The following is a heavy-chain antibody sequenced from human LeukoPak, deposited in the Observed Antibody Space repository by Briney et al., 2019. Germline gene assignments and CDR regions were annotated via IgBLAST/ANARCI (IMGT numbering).Heavy chain of an antibody. CDR2: IYYSGST. J-gene: IGHJ4*02. V-gene: IGHV4-59*01. CDR3: ARIYGSGFDY. D-gene: IGHD3-10*01. CDR1: GGSISSYY. Sequence: SETLSLTCTVPGGSISSYYWSWIRQPPGKGLEWIGYIYYSGSTNYNPSLKSRVTISVDTSKNQFSLKLSSVTAADTAVYYCARIYGSGFDYWGQGTLVTVSS.